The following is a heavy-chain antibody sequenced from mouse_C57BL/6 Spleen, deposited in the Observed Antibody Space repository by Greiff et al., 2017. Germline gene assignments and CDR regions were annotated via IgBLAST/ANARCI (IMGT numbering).Heavy chain of an antibody. V-gene: IGHV1-5*01. CDR2: IYPGNSDT. D-gene: IGHD4-1*01. Sequence: VQLKQSGTVLARPGASVKMSCKTSGYTFTSYWMHWVKQRPGQGLEWLGAIYPGNSDTSYNQKIKGKAKLTAVTSASTAYMELSSLTNEDSAVYYCTKDRNWYYFDYWGQGTTLTVSS. J-gene: IGHJ2*01. CDR3: TKDRNWYYFDY. CDR1: GYTFTSYW.